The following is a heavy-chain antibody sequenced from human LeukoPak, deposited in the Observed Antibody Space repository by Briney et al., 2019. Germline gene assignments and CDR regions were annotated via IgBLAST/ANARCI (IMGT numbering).Heavy chain of an antibody. CDR2: ISTGGTT. Sequence: GGSLKLSCAASGFTISSNYMNWVRQAPGKGLEWVSVISTGGTTYYANSVQGRFTISRDYSKNTLYLEMNNLRAEDTAVYYCTTGEGWFDSWRQGTLVTVSA. CDR3: TTGEGWFDS. J-gene: IGHJ5*01. CDR1: GFTISSNY. V-gene: IGHV3-66*01. D-gene: IGHD1-26*01.